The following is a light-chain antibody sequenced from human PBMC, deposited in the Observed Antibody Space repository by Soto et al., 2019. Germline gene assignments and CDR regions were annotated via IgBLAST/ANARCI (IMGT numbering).Light chain of an antibody. Sequence: EIVLTQSPATLSLSPGERATLSCRASQSVSSYLAWYQQKPGQAPRLLIYDASNRATGIPARFSGSGSGTDFTLTISSLEPEDFAVYYCQQYNNWPPRGRTFGQGTKVEIK. V-gene: IGKV3-11*01. J-gene: IGKJ1*01. CDR2: DAS. CDR3: QQYNNWPPRGRT. CDR1: QSVSSY.